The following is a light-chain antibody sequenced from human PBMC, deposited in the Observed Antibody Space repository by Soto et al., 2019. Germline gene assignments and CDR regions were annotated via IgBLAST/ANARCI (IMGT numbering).Light chain of an antibody. J-gene: IGLJ1*01. Sequence: QSALAQPASVSASPGQSITIPCTGTSSDVGSYNLVSWFQQHPGKVPKLLIYEGTKRPSGLSDRFSGSKSGTTASLTISGLQAEDEAHYYCYSYAGENLYVFGTGTKGTV. CDR2: EGT. V-gene: IGLV2-23*01. CDR1: SSDVGSYNL. CDR3: YSYAGENLYV.